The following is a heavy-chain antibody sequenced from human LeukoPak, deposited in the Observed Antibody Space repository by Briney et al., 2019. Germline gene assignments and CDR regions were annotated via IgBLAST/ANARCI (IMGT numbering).Heavy chain of an antibody. J-gene: IGHJ4*02. D-gene: IGHD2-21*02. CDR2: IWYDGSNK. CDR1: GFTFSSYG. Sequence: SGGSLRLSCAASGFTFSSYGMHWVRQAPGKGLEWVAVIWYDGSNKYYADSVKGRFTISRDNSKNTLYLQMNSLRAEDTAVYYCARDRGDKPRQSPPGYWGQGTLVTVSS. CDR3: ARDRGDKPRQSPPGY. V-gene: IGHV3-33*08.